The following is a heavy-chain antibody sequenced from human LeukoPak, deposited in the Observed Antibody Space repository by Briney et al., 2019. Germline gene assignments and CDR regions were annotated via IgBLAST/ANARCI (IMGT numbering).Heavy chain of an antibody. D-gene: IGHD2-15*01. CDR3: ARDGTVVVVAAFDY. J-gene: IGHJ4*02. Sequence: ASVKVSCKASGYTFTSYDINWVRQATGQGLEWMGWISAYNGDTNYAQKLQGRVTMTTDTSTSTAYMELRSLRSDDTAVYYCARDGTVVVVAAFDYWGQGTLVTVSS. V-gene: IGHV1-18*01. CDR1: GYTFTSYD. CDR2: ISAYNGDT.